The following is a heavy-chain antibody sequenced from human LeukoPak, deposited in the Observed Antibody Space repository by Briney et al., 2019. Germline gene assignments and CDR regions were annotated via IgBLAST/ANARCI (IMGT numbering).Heavy chain of an antibody. CDR2: ISGSGAST. J-gene: IGHJ4*02. V-gene: IGHV3-23*01. Sequence: GGSLRLSCAASGFTFRKYWMAWVRQAPGKGLEWISGISGSGASTYYADSVKGRFTISRDDSRNTLYLQMNSLRGDDTAVYYCAKDVGKWESLHFFDYWGQGTLVTVSS. CDR3: AKDVGKWESLHFFDY. CDR1: GFTFRKYW. D-gene: IGHD1-26*01.